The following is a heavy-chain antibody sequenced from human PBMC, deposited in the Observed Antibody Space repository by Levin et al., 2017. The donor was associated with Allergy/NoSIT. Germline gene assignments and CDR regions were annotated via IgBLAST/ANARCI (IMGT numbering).Heavy chain of an antibody. Sequence: PVASVKVSCAASGFTFSSYRMNWVRQAPGKGLEWLSYIGSGSSAIYYADSVKGRFTISRDNVKNSLYLQMSGLRAEDTAVYYCARDWGYSGYFGYWGQGTLVTVSS. V-gene: IGHV3-48*01. CDR3: ARDWGYSGYFGY. J-gene: IGHJ4*02. CDR1: GFTFSSYR. CDR2: IGSGSSAI. D-gene: IGHD5-12*01.